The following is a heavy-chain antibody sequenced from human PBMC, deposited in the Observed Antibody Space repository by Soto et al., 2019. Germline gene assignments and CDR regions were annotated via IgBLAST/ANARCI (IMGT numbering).Heavy chain of an antibody. Sequence: GGSLRLSCAASGFTFSSYGMHWVRQAPGKGLEWVAVISYDGSNKYYADSVKGRFTISRDNSKNTLYLQMNSLRAEDTAVYHGAKDNSPSGDPPNYGVDVWGQGTRVTVSS. V-gene: IGHV3-30*18. CDR2: ISYDGSNK. CDR3: AKDNSPSGDPPNYGVDV. CDR1: GFTFSSYG. D-gene: IGHD2-21*02. J-gene: IGHJ6*02.